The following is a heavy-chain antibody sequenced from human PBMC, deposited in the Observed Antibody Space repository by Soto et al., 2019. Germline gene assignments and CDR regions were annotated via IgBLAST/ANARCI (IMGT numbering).Heavy chain of an antibody. CDR3: ARAGTPYYDFWSGYPRSDAFDI. Sequence: GGSLRLSCAASGFTFSSYAMHWVRQAPGKGLEYVSAISSNGGSTYYANSVKGRFTISRDNSKNTLYLQMGSLRAEDMAVYYCARAGTPYYDFWSGYPRSDAFDIWGQGTMVNVS. CDR2: ISSNGGST. D-gene: IGHD3-3*01. CDR1: GFTFSSYA. J-gene: IGHJ3*02. V-gene: IGHV3-64*01.